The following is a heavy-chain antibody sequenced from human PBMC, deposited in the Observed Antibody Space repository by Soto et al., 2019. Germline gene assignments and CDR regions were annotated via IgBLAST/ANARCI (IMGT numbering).Heavy chain of an antibody. V-gene: IGHV4-59*01. CDR1: GGSIISYY. J-gene: IGHJ5*02. D-gene: IGHD3-9*01. CDR2: IYYSGST. Sequence: SETLSLTCTVSGGSIISYYWSWMRQPPGKGLEWIGYIYYSGSTNYNPSLKSRVTISVDTSKNQFSLKLSSVTAADTAVYYCARVNILTGYYMRNWFDPWGQGTLVTVSS. CDR3: ARVNILTGYYMRNWFDP.